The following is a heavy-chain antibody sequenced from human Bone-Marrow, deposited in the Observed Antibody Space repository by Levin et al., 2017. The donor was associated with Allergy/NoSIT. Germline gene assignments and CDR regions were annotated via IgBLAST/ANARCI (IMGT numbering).Heavy chain of an antibody. CDR3: AREWELPGKYDY. D-gene: IGHD1-26*01. J-gene: IGHJ4*02. CDR1: GYTFINYG. V-gene: IGHV1-18*01. CDR2: ISGYNANT. Sequence: ASVKVSCRTSGYTFINYGITWVRQAPGQGLEWMGWISGYNANTNYAQKFQGRVTMTTDTSTSTAYMELRSLRSEDTAVYYCAREWELPGKYDYWGQGTLVTVSS.